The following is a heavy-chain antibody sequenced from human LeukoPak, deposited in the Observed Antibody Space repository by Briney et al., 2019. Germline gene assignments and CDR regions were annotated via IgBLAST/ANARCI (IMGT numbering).Heavy chain of an antibody. Sequence: PGGSLRLSCAASGFTFSSYTMSWVRQAPGKGLEWVSTITTSDGNTYYADSVKGRFTVSRDNSKNTLFLQMNSLRAEDTAVYYCARGRRGSKDIVVVVAATTSTGLVYWGQGTLVTVSS. J-gene: IGHJ4*02. CDR3: ARGRRGSKDIVVVVAATTSTGLVY. V-gene: IGHV3-23*01. CDR1: GFTFSSYT. CDR2: ITTSDGNT. D-gene: IGHD2-15*01.